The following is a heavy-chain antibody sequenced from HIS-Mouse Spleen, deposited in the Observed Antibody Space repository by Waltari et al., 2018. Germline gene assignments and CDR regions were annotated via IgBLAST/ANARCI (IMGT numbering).Heavy chain of an antibody. D-gene: IGHD7-27*01. CDR2: IYYSGST. Sequence: QLQLQESGPGLVKPSETLSLTCTVSGGSISSSSYYWGWISQPPGKGLEWIGRIYYSGSTDYNRALTSRVTISVDTSKTQFSLKLISVTAADTAVYYCASNWGIGAFDIWGQGTMVTVSS. V-gene: IGHV4-39*01. CDR1: GGSISSSSYY. J-gene: IGHJ3*02. CDR3: ASNWGIGAFDI.